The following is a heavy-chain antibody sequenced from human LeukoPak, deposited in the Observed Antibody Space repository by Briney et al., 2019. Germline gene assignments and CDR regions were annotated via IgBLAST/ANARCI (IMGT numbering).Heavy chain of an antibody. CDR1: GFTFSSYW. J-gene: IGHJ4*02. Sequence: PGGSLRLSCAASGFTFSSYWMHWVRQAPGKGLVWVSRINSDGSSTSYADSVKGRFTISRDNAKNTLYLQMNSLRAEDTAVYYCAKESGDGLYYFDYWGQGTLVTVSS. CDR3: AKESGDGLYYFDY. D-gene: IGHD2-21*02. V-gene: IGHV3-74*01. CDR2: INSDGSST.